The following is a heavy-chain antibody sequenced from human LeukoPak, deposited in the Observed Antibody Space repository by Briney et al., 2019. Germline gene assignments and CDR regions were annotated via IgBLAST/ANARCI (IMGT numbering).Heavy chain of an antibody. D-gene: IGHD3-10*01. CDR3: ARDGGYGSYDY. V-gene: IGHV1-69*04. CDR1: GYTFTSYG. CDR2: IIPILGIA. J-gene: IGHJ4*02. Sequence: SVKVSCKASGYTFTSYGISWVRQAPGQGLEWMGRIIPILGIANYAQKFQGRVTITADKSTSTAYMELSSLRSEDTAVYYCARDGGYGSYDYWGQGTLVTVSS.